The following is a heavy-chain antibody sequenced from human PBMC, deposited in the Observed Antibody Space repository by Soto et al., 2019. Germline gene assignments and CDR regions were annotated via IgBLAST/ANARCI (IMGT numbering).Heavy chain of an antibody. CDR3: ARKDKSGYFNWFDP. CDR2: IFPSDSDT. V-gene: IGHV5-51*01. J-gene: IGHJ5*02. Sequence: GESLKISCRTSGYKFTSSWIAWVRQMPGKGLEWMGIIFPSDSDTRYSPSFQGQVTISADRSTSTVFLQWASLRASDTAVYFCARKDKSGYFNWFDPWGQGTLVTVS. D-gene: IGHD3-22*01. CDR1: GYKFTSSW.